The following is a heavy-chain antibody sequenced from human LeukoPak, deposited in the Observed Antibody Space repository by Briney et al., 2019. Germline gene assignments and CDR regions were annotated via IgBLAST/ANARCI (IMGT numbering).Heavy chain of an antibody. Sequence: PSETLSLTCTVSGGSISSYYWGWIRQPPGKGLEWIGHIYYTGSTNYNPSLKSRVTISLDTPKNQFSLKLTSVTAADTAVYYCARTGRAYTWQNWFDPWGQGTLVTVSS. V-gene: IGHV4-59*01. D-gene: IGHD2-8*02. CDR2: IYYTGST. CDR1: GGSISSYY. J-gene: IGHJ5*02. CDR3: ARTGRAYTWQNWFDP.